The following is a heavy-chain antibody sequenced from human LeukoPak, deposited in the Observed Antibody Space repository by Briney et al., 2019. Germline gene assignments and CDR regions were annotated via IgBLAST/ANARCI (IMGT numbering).Heavy chain of an antibody. CDR3: ARDRGYSSGWYGDYFDY. Sequence: GGSLRLSCAASGFTVSSNYMSWVRQAPGKGLEWVSVIYSGGSTYYADSVKGRFTISRDNSKNTLYLQMNSLRAEDTAVYYCARDRGYSSGWYGDYFDYWGQGTLVTVSS. J-gene: IGHJ4*02. CDR1: GFTVSSNY. V-gene: IGHV3-66*01. D-gene: IGHD6-19*01. CDR2: IYSGGST.